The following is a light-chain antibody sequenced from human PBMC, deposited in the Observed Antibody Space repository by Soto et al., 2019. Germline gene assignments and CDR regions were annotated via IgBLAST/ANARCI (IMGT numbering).Light chain of an antibody. V-gene: IGKV3-20*01. CDR3: QQYGSTPLT. CDR2: DAS. CDR1: QSVRSNY. Sequence: EIVLKQSPDTLSLSPGERATRSCRASQSVRSNYLAWYQQKPGQAPRFLIYDASSRATGIPDRFSGSGSGTDFTRTISILEPEDFAVYYCQQYGSTPLTFGGGTKVDIK. J-gene: IGKJ4*01.